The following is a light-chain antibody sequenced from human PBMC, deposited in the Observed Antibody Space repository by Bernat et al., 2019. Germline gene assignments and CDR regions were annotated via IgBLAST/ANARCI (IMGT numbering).Light chain of an antibody. Sequence: EIVLTQSPGTLSLSPGERATLSCRASQSGINNYLAWYHQKRGQAPRLLIWSSSNRVIGLPDRFRGSGSGTAFTLTTNSLEPEDFAMYYCQQYADSVVTFGGGTKVEIK. CDR3: QQYADSVVT. CDR1: QSGINNY. V-gene: IGKV3-20*01. CDR2: SSS. J-gene: IGKJ4*01.